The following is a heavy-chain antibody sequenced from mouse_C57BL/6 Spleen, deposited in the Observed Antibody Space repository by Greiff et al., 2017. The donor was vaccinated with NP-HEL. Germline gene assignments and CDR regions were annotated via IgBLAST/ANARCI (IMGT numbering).Heavy chain of an antibody. D-gene: IGHD1-1*01. CDR1: GYTFTDYE. V-gene: IGHV1-15*01. CDR3: PRYYGSSPFAY. J-gene: IGHJ3*01. Sequence: VQLQQSGAELVRPGASVTLSCKASGYTFTDYEMHWVKQTPVHGLEWIGAIDPETGGTAYNQKFKGKAILTADKSSSTAYMELRSLTSEDSAVYYCPRYYGSSPFAYWGQGTLVTVSA. CDR2: IDPETGGT.